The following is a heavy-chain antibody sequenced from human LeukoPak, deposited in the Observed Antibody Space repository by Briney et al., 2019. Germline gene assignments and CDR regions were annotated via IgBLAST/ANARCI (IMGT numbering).Heavy chain of an antibody. D-gene: IGHD3-3*01. CDR3: ARHSETIVGSVDF. V-gene: IGHV4-38-2*01. CDR2: IYHRGST. CDR1: AYSISSDSY. Sequence: SETLSLTCAVSAYSISSDSYWGWIRQPPGKGLEWIGGIYHRGSTYYNSSLKSRVTISIDTSENQFSLKVTSVTAADTAVYYCARHSETIVGSVDFWGQGTLVTVSS. J-gene: IGHJ4*02.